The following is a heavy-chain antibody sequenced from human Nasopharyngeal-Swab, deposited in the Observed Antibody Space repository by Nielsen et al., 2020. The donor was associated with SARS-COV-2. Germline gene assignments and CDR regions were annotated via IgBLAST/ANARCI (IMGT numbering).Heavy chain of an antibody. J-gene: IGHJ4*02. CDR2: IYYSGST. CDR1: GGSVSSGSYY. V-gene: IGHV4-61*01. D-gene: IGHD1-26*01. Sequence: SETLSLTCTVSGGSVSSGSYYWSWIRQPPGKGLEWIGYIYYSGSTNYNPSLKSRVTISVDTSKNQFSLKLSSVTAADTAAYYCARDLYSGSYGFDYWGQGTLVTVS. CDR3: ARDLYSGSYGFDY.